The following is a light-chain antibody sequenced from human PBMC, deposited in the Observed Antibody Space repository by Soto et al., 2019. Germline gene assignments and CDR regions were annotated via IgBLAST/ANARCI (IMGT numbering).Light chain of an antibody. Sequence: ESVLTQSPGILSLFPGARASLSCVASQSISSSFLAWYQQKPGQAPRLLIYGASSRATGIPDRFSGTGSETDFTLTISRLEPEDFAVYYCQQYDNSPITFGQGTRLEIK. V-gene: IGKV3-20*01. J-gene: IGKJ5*01. CDR3: QQYDNSPIT. CDR1: QSISSSF. CDR2: GAS.